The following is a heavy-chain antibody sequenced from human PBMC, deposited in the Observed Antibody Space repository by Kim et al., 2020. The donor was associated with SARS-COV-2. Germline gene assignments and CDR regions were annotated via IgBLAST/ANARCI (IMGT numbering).Heavy chain of an antibody. J-gene: IGHJ3*02. CDR1: GGSIISNY. CDR2: IYSSGST. Sequence: SETLSLTCTVSGGSIISNYWSWVRQRPGKGLEWIAYIYSSGSTNYNPSLKSRVTISIDTSRKQFSLTLSSVTAADTAVYYCARDLRGTSSFDIWGQGTMVTVSS. V-gene: IGHV4-59*01. CDR3: ARDLRGTSSFDI. D-gene: IGHD2-2*01.